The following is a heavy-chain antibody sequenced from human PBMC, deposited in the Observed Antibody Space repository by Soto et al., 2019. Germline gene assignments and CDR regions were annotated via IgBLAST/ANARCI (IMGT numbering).Heavy chain of an antibody. D-gene: IGHD6-13*01. V-gene: IGHV3-23*01. CDR2: ISDSGGRT. CDR3: ARVCSSWADDAFDT. J-gene: IGHJ3*02. Sequence: PGGSLRLSCAASGVTFSSYAMTWVRQAPGKGLEWVSGISDSGGRTYDADSVKGRFTISRDNSKNRLYLQMNSLRPEDTAVYYCARVCSSWADDAFDTWGQGTVVTVSS. CDR1: GVTFSSYA.